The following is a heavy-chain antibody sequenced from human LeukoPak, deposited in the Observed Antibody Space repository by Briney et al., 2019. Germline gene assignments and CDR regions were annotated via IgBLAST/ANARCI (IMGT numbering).Heavy chain of an antibody. V-gene: IGHV4-59*01. D-gene: IGHD6-6*01. CDR3: ARGGASSLPFDF. CDR1: GASISTYY. J-gene: IGHJ4*02. CDR2: IYDSEST. Sequence: PSETLSLTCTVSGASISTYYWSWIRQPPGKGLEWIGWIGNIYDSESTNYNPSLRSRVTISVDTSKNQFSLKLSSVLAADTAVYYCARGGASSLPFDFWGQGTLVTVSS.